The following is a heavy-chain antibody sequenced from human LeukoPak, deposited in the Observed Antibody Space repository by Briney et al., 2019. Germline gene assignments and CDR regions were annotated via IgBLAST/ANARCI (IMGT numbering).Heavy chain of an antibody. J-gene: IGHJ6*03. Sequence: SETLSLTCTVSGGSISSYYWSWIRQPAGKGLEWIGRIYTSGSTNYNPSLKSRVTMSVDTSKNQFSLKLSSVTAADTAVYYCARARGDDYGGKRKGYYYMDVWGKGTTVTVSS. CDR1: GGSISSYY. V-gene: IGHV4-4*07. D-gene: IGHD4-17*01. CDR3: ARARGDDYGGKRKGYYYMDV. CDR2: IYTSGST.